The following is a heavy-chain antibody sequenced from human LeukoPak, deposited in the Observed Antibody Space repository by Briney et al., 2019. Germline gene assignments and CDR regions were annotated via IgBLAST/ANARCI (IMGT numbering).Heavy chain of an antibody. J-gene: IGHJ4*02. V-gene: IGHV1-69*04. CDR2: IIPIFGIA. Sequence: SVKVSCKASGGTFSSYGISWVRQAPGQGLEWMGRIIPIFGIANYAQKFQGRVTITADKSTSTAYMELSSLRSEDTAVYYCAREGVPAYYFDYWGQGTLVTVSS. CDR3: AREGVPAYYFDY. D-gene: IGHD4/OR15-4a*01. CDR1: GGTFSSYG.